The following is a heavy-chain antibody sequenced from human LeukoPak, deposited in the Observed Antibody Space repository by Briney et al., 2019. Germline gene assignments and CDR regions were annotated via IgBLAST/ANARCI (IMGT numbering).Heavy chain of an antibody. CDR1: GYTFTSYG. D-gene: IGHD2-8*01. CDR2: ISAYNGNT. V-gene: IGHV1-18*01. J-gene: IGHJ6*03. CDR3: ARDRYCTNGVCYYYYYMDV. Sequence: ASVKVSCKASGYTFTSYGISWVRQAPGQGLEWMGWISAYNGNTNYAQKLQGRVTMTTDTSTSTAYMELRSLRSDDTAVYYCARDRYCTNGVCYYYYYMDVWGKGTTVTVS.